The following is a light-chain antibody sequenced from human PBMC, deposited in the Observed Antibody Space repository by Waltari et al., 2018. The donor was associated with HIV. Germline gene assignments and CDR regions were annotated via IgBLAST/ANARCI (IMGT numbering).Light chain of an antibody. CDR2: DTN. V-gene: IGLV1-51*01. CDR3: GTWDSSLSAVV. J-gene: IGLJ2*01. CDR1: SSNIGNNY. Sequence: QSVLTQPPSVSAAPGQKVTISCSGSSSNIGNNYVSWYQQLPGTAPKLLIYDTNKRPSGMPDRVSGSQSGTSATLGITGLQTGDEADYDCGTWDSSLSAVVFGGGTKLTVL.